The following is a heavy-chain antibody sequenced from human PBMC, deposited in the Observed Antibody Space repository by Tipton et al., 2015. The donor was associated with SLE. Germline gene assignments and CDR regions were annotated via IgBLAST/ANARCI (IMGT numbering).Heavy chain of an antibody. CDR3: ASLPIVEMARAY. D-gene: IGHD5-24*01. CDR2: VYSSGST. Sequence: TLSLTCVVSGDSLRGSTYYWSWIRQPPGTGPEWIGSVYSSGSTYYNPFLMSRATLSIDTSSNQFYLKMSSVTAADTAVYYCASLPIVEMARAYWGQGTLVTVSS. J-gene: IGHJ1*01. V-gene: IGHV4-39*07. CDR1: GDSLRGSTYY.